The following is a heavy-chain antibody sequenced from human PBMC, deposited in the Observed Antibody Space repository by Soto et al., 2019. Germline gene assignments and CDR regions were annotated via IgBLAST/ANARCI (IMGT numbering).Heavy chain of an antibody. V-gene: IGHV3-30-3*01. CDR3: ARGDCSGGSCPRSYYYGMDV. D-gene: IGHD2-15*01. Sequence: QVQLVESGGGVVQPGRSLRLSCAASGFTFSSYAMHWVRQAPGKGLEWVAVISYDGSNKYYADSVKGRFTISRDNSKNTLYVQMNSLRAEDTAVYYCARGDCSGGSCPRSYYYGMDVWGQGTTVTVSS. CDR2: ISYDGSNK. CDR1: GFTFSSYA. J-gene: IGHJ6*02.